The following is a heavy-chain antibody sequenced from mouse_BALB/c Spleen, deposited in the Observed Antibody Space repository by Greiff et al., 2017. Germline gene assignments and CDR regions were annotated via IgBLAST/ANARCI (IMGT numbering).Heavy chain of an antibody. V-gene: IGHV14-3*02. CDR3: ARDYRYEGYAMDY. CDR2: IDPANGNT. D-gene: IGHD2-14*01. CDR1: GFNIKDTY. J-gene: IGHJ4*01. Sequence: VQLQQSGAELVKPGASVKLSCTASGFNIKDTYMHWVKQRPEQGLEWIGRIDPANGNTKYDPKFQDKATLTADKSSSTAYMQLSSLTSEDSAVYYCARDYRYEGYAMDYWGQGTSVTVSS.